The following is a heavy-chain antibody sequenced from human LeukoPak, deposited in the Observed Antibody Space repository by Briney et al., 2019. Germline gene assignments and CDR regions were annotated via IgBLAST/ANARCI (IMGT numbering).Heavy chain of an antibody. CDR3: AKPQQYCSGGSCYSGYFDY. Sequence: ASVKVSCKASGYTFTSYDINWVRQATGQGLEWMGWMNPNSGNTGYAQKFQGRVTMTRNTSISTAYMELSSLRAEDTAVYYCAKPQQYCSGGSCYSGYFDYWGQGTLVTVSS. CDR2: MNPNSGNT. V-gene: IGHV1-8*01. CDR1: GYTFTSYD. J-gene: IGHJ4*02. D-gene: IGHD2-15*01.